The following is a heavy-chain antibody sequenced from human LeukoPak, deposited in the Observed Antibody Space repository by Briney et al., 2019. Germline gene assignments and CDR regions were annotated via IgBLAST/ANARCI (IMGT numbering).Heavy chain of an antibody. CDR2: IKSKTDGGTT. CDR3: TTFSGSYAFDY. CDR1: GFTFSNAW. V-gene: IGHV3-15*01. Sequence: GGSLRLSCAASGFTFSNAWMSWVRQAPGKGLEWVGRIKSKTDGGTTDYAAPVKDRFTISRDDSKNTLYLQMNSLKTEDTAVYYCTTFSGSYAFDYWGQGTLVTVSS. D-gene: IGHD1-26*01. J-gene: IGHJ4*02.